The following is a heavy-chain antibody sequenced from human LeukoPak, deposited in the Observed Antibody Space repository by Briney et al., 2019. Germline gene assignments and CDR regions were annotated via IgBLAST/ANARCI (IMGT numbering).Heavy chain of an antibody. D-gene: IGHD6-6*01. J-gene: IGHJ4*02. CDR2: INHSGST. Sequence: SETLSLTCTVSGGSISSYYWSWIRQPPGKGLEWIGEINHSGSTNYNPSLKSRVTISVDTSKNQFSLKLSSVTAADTAVYYCATGIAARGGLDYWGQGTLVTVSS. CDR1: GGSISSYY. CDR3: ATGIAARGGLDY. V-gene: IGHV4-34*01.